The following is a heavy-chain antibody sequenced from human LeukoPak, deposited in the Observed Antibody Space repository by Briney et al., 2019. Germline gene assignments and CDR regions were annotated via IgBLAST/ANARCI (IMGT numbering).Heavy chain of an antibody. CDR3: ARGLRVRPDY. CDR2: IYHSGST. V-gene: IGHV4-38-2*02. J-gene: IGHJ4*02. CDR1: GYSISSGYY. D-gene: IGHD3-16*01. Sequence: PSETLSLTCTVSGYSISSGYYWGWIRQPPGKGLEWIGSIYHSGSTFDNPSLKSRVTISVDTSKNQFSLKLSSVTAADTAVYYCARGLRVRPDYWGQGTLVTVSS.